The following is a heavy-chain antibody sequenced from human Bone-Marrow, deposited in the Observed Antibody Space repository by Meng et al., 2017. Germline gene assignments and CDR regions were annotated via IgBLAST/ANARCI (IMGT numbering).Heavy chain of an antibody. CDR3: ARDEYSSGWYT. Sequence: SVKVSCKASGGTFSSYTISWVRQARGQGLEWMGRIIPILGIANYAQKFQGRVTITADKSTSTAYMELSSLRSEDTAVYYCARDEYSSGWYTWGQGTLVTVSS. J-gene: IGHJ4*02. D-gene: IGHD6-19*01. CDR1: GGTFSSYT. V-gene: IGHV1-69*04. CDR2: IIPILGIA.